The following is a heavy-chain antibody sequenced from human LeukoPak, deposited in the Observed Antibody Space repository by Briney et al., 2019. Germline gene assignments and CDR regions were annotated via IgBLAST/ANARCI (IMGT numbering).Heavy chain of an antibody. D-gene: IGHD7-27*01. J-gene: IGHJ4*02. CDR3: ARVISGAFSDY. V-gene: IGHV3-11*05. CDR1: GFTFSDYY. CDR2: ISSSSSYT. Sequence: PGGSLRLSYAASGFTFSDYYMNWIRQAPGKGLEWVSYISSSSSYTNYADSVKGRFTISRDNAKNSLYLQMNSLRAEDTAVYYCARVISGAFSDYWGQGTLVTVSS.